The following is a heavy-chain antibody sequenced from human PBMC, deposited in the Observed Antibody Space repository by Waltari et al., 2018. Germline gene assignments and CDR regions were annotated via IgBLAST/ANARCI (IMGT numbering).Heavy chain of an antibody. V-gene: IGHV3-66*02. CDR3: ARDHPRGKYGMDV. D-gene: IGHD3-10*01. CDR1: GFTVSSNY. Sequence: EVQLVESGGGLVQPGGSLRLSCAASGFTVSSNYMSWVRQAPGKWLGLVSVIYSGGSTYYADSGNGRFTIARDNSKNTLYLKMNSLRAEDTAVYYCARDHPRGKYGMDVWGQGTTVIVSS. J-gene: IGHJ6*02. CDR2: IYSGGST.